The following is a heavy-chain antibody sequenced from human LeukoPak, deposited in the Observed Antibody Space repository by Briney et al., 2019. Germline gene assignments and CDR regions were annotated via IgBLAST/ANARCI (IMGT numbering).Heavy chain of an antibody. D-gene: IGHD3-22*01. V-gene: IGHV5-51*01. CDR3: ARQPMGGYYDSSGYPTDAFDI. CDR1: GYSFTIYW. CDR2: ICPGDSDT. Sequence: GESLKISCKGSGYSFTIYWIGWVRQMPGKGLEWMGIICPGDSDTRYSPSFQGQVTISADKSISTAYLQWSSLKASDTAMYYCARQPMGGYYDSSGYPTDAFDIWGQGTMVTVSS. J-gene: IGHJ3*02.